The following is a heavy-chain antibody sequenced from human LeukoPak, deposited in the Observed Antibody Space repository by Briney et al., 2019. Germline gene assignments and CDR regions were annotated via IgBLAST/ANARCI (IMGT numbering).Heavy chain of an antibody. V-gene: IGHV4-39*01. CDR3: ARHSSSWYSHFDY. J-gene: IGHJ4*02. D-gene: IGHD6-13*01. CDR1: GGSISSSSYY. CDR2: IYYSGST. Sequence: SETLSLTCTVSGGSISSSSYYWGWIRQPPGKGLEWIGSIYYSGSTCYNPSLKSRVTISVDTSKNQFSLKLSSVTAADTAVYYCARHSSSWYSHFDYWGQGTLVTVSS.